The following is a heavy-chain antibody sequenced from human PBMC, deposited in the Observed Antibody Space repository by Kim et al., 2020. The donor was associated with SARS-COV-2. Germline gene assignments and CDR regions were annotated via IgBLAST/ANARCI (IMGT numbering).Heavy chain of an antibody. CDR3: ARDGSRVYSRGWYSADPPFDL. D-gene: IGHD6-19*01. Sequence: GGSLRLSCAASGFTFSSYEMNWVRQAPGKGLEWVSYISSSGSTINYADSVKGRFTISRDNAKNSLYLQMNSLRAEDTAVYYCARDGSRVYSRGWYSADPPFDLWGRGTLVTVSS. V-gene: IGHV3-48*03. CDR1: GFTFSSYE. J-gene: IGHJ2*01. CDR2: ISSSGSTI.